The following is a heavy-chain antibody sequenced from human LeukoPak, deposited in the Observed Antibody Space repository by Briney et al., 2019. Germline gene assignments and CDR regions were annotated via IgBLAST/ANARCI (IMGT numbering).Heavy chain of an antibody. J-gene: IGHJ4*02. CDR1: GFTFSNYA. V-gene: IGHV3-30-3*01. CDR3: ARGPGLAMGKGYFDY. CDR2: TSHDEGNK. Sequence: PGGSQRLSCAASGFTFSNYAMHWVRQAPGKGLEWVAATSHDEGNKYYADSVKGRFTISRDNSRNTLYLEVNSLRTDDTAVYYCARGPGLAMGKGYFDYCGQGTLVTVSS. D-gene: IGHD5-18*01.